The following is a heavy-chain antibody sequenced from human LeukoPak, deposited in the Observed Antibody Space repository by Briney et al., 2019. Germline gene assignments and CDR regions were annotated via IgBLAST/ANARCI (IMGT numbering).Heavy chain of an antibody. CDR2: IKQDGSKK. Sequence: WGSLRLSCVASGFPFSSYWMTWVRQAPGKGLEWMANIKQDGSKKSYVDSVKGRFTISRDNAKNSLYLQMNSLRAEDTAIYYCTRVGYIDEGIDYWGQGTLVTVSS. J-gene: IGHJ4*02. CDR1: GFPFSSYW. D-gene: IGHD5-24*01. V-gene: IGHV3-7*04. CDR3: TRVGYIDEGIDY.